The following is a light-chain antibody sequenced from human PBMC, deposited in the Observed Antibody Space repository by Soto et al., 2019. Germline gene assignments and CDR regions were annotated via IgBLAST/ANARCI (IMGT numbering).Light chain of an antibody. CDR2: DTS. CDR1: QSVDRR. CDR3: QQRINWPPVYT. V-gene: IGKV3-11*01. J-gene: IGKJ2*01. Sequence: EIVLTQSPATLSLSPGERATLSCRASQSVDRRLDRRLAWYQQKPGQAPRLLISDTSNRATGIPGRFSGSGSGTDFTLTISSLEPEDFAVYYCQQRINWPPVYTFGQGTKLEIK.